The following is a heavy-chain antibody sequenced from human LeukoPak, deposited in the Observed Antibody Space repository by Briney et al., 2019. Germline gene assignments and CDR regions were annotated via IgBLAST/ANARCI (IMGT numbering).Heavy chain of an antibody. CDR1: GFTFSSYG. CDR2: ISGSCGST. Sequence: RGTLRLSCAASGFTFSSYGMSWVRQAPGKGLEWVSAISGSCGSTYYADSVKGRFTISRDNSKNTLYLQMNSLRAEDTAVYYCAKGVGAELYYFDYWGQGTLVTVSS. D-gene: IGHD1-26*01. CDR3: AKGVGAELYYFDY. J-gene: IGHJ4*02. V-gene: IGHV3-23*01.